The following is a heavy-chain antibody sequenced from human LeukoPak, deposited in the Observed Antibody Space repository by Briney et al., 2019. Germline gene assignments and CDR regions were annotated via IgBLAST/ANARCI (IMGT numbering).Heavy chain of an antibody. V-gene: IGHV5-51*01. J-gene: IGHJ4*02. CDR2: IYPGDADT. D-gene: IGHD6-19*01. Sequence: ESLKISCKGSGYSFTSYWIGWVRQMPGKGLEWRGIIYPGDADTTYSPSFQGQVIMSADNSISTAYVKWSSLKASDTAMYYCARRYRGGWDWGQGTLVTVSS. CDR1: GYSFTSYW. CDR3: ARRYRGGWD.